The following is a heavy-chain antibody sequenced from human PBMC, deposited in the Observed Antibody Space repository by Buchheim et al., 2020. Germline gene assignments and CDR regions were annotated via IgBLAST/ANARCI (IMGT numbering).Heavy chain of an antibody. Sequence: EVQLVESGGGLVQPGGSLILSCASSLFTFSSYWMSWVRQAPGKGLEWVANIKQDGSEKYYVDSVKGRFTISRDHAKNLLYLQMNSLRAEDTAVYYCARRTPGIAVAGTFDYWGQGTL. D-gene: IGHD6-19*01. V-gene: IGHV3-7*01. CDR1: LFTFSSYW. CDR2: IKQDGSEK. J-gene: IGHJ4*02. CDR3: ARRTPGIAVAGTFDY.